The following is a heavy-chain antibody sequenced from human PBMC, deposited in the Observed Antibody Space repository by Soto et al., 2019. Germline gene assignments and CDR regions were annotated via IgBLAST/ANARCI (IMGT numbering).Heavy chain of an antibody. D-gene: IGHD6-19*01. CDR2: ISYDGSNK. CDR1: GFTFSSYG. V-gene: IGHV3-30*18. J-gene: IGHJ5*02. Sequence: QVQLVESGGGVVQPGRSLRLSCAASGFTFSSYGMHWVRQAPGKGLEWVAVISYDGSNKYYADSVKGRFTISRDNSKNTLYLQMNSLRAEDTDVYYCANGAGYSSGWYWFDPWGQGTLVTVSS. CDR3: ANGAGYSSGWYWFDP.